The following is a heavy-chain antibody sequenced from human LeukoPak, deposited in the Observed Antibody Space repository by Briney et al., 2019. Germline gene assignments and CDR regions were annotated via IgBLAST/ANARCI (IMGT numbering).Heavy chain of an antibody. V-gene: IGHV4-34*01. CDR1: GGSFSGYY. D-gene: IGHD3-16*01. CDR2: INHSGST. J-gene: IGHJ4*02. Sequence: SETLSLTCAVYGGSFSGYYWSWIRQPPGKGLEWIGEINHSGSTNYNPSLKSRVTISVDTSKNQISLKLSSVTAADTAVYYCARRRGWAYYFDYWGQGTLVTVSP. CDR3: ARRRGWAYYFDY.